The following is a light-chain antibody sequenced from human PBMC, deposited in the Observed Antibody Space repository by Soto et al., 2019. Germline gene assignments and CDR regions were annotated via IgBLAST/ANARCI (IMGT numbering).Light chain of an antibody. CDR2: YAS. V-gene: IGKV3-15*01. Sequence: EIMMTQSPATLSVSPGERATLSCRASQSVRNNLAWYQQKPGQAPRLLIYYASTRATVIPARFSGSGSGTEFPLTISSLQSEDFALYYCQQYNNWPPITFGQGTRLEMK. CDR1: QSVRNN. J-gene: IGKJ5*01. CDR3: QQYNNWPPIT.